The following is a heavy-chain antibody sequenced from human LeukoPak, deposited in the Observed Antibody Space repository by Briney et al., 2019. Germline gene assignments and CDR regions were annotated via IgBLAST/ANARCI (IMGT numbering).Heavy chain of an antibody. V-gene: IGHV3-53*01. CDR1: GFTVSSNS. CDR2: IYSGGNT. CDR3: AKAYSGSYFFDY. D-gene: IGHD1-26*01. Sequence: PGGSLRLSCTVSGFTVSSNSMSWVRQAPGKGLEWVSFIYSGGNTLYSDSVKGRFTISRDNSKNTLYLQMNSLRAEDTAVYYCAKAYSGSYFFDYWGQGTLVTVSS. J-gene: IGHJ4*02.